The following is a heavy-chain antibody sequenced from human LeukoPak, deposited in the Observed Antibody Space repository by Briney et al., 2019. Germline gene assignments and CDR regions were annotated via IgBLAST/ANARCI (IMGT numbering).Heavy chain of an antibody. CDR3: AGLITMVRGVPFN. CDR2: ISSSSSTI. J-gene: IGHJ4*02. CDR1: GFTFSSYS. D-gene: IGHD3-10*01. V-gene: IGHV3-48*01. Sequence: GGSLRLSCAASGFTFSSYSMNWVRRAPGKGLEWVSYISSSSSTIYYADSVKGRFTISRDNAKNTLYLQMNSLRAEDTAVYYCAGLITMVRGVPFNWGQGTLVTVSS.